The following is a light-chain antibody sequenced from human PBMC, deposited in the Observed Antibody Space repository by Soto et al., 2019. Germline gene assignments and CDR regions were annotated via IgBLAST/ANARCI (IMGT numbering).Light chain of an antibody. Sequence: DIQMTQSPSSLSASVGDKVAITCRASQSISTYLNWYQQKPGRTPKLLISGASSLQSGVPSRFHGSGSGTDFTLTISSLQPEDFVTYFCQQSYTTPTWTFGQGTKVEI. CDR3: QQSYTTPTWT. V-gene: IGKV1-39*01. CDR2: GAS. J-gene: IGKJ1*01. CDR1: QSISTY.